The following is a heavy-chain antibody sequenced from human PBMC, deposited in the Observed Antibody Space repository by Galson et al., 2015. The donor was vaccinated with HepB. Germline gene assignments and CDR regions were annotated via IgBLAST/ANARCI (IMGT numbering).Heavy chain of an antibody. CDR1: GFTFTSYS. D-gene: IGHD2-2*02. CDR2: LSYDGNNK. V-gene: IGHV3-30*04. J-gene: IGHJ6*02. Sequence: LSCAASGFTFTSYSMDWVRPAPGKGLEWVAVLSYDGNNKYYADSVRGRFTISRDNSKNTLYLQMDSLRAEDTAVYYCARAPPNLNTVYYYYFYAMDVWGQGTTVTVSS. CDR3: ARAPPNLNTVYYYYFYAMDV.